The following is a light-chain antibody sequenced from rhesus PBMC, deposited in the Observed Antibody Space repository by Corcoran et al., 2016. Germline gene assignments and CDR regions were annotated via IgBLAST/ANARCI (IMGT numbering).Light chain of an antibody. CDR3: FAYRSGSTYV. J-gene: IGLJ1*01. CDR2: EVR. Sequence: QSALTQPPSVSESLGQTVTIPCTGTSSDIGGNPDVSWYLQYPGAVPRMVIYEVRKRPSGVSDRFSGSKSGNTASLTISGLQAEDETDYYCFAYRSGSTYVFGTGTRHTVL. V-gene: IGLV2S9*01. CDR1: SSDIGGNPD.